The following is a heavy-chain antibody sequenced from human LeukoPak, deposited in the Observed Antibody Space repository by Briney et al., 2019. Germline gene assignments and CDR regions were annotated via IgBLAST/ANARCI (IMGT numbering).Heavy chain of an antibody. V-gene: IGHV3-30*18. CDR3: AKANYDSSGYYFDY. CDR2: ISYDGSNK. Sequence: GGSLRLSCAAPGFTFSSYGMHWVRQAPGKGLEWVAVISYDGSNKYYADSVKGRLTISRDNSKNTLYLQMNSLRAEDTAVYYCAKANYDSSGYYFDYWGQGTLVTVSS. D-gene: IGHD3-22*01. CDR1: GFTFSSYG. J-gene: IGHJ4*02.